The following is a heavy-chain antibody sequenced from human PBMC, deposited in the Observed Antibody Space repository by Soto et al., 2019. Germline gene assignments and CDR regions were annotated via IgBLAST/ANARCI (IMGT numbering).Heavy chain of an antibody. CDR3: ARDPHDYGDFADAFDI. D-gene: IGHD4-17*01. J-gene: IGHJ3*02. Sequence: GASVKVSCKASGGTFSSYTISWVRQAPGQGLEWMGRIIPILGIANYAQKFQGRVTITADKFTSTAYMELSSLRSEDTAVYYCARDPHDYGDFADAFDIWGQGTMVTVSS. CDR2: IIPILGIA. V-gene: IGHV1-69*04. CDR1: GGTFSSYT.